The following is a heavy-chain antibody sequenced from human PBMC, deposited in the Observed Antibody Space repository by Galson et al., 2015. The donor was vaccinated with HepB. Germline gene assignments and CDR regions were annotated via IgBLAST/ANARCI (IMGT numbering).Heavy chain of an antibody. CDR2: IWYDGSNK. CDR1: GFTFSSYG. Sequence: FLRLSCAASGFTFSSYGMHWVRQAPGKGLEWVAVIWYDGSNKYYADSVKGRFTISRDNSKNTLYLQMNSLRAEDTAVYYCARGTKTYSSGWQSFDYWGQGTLVTVSS. V-gene: IGHV3-33*01. CDR3: ARGTKTYSSGWQSFDY. J-gene: IGHJ4*02. D-gene: IGHD6-19*01.